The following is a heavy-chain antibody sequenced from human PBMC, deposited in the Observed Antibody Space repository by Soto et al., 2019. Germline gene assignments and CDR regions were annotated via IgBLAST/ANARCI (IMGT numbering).Heavy chain of an antibody. Sequence: QLHLRESGPGLVKPSDTLSLTCTVSGGSITSSSYYWGWIRQPPGKGREWIGSIYYSGSTYYNPSLKSRFSISVDTSKNQFSLKLSSVTAADTAVYYCATQEVGGSYVYTFDPWGQGTLVTVSS. CDR3: ATQEVGGSYVYTFDP. D-gene: IGHD1-26*01. CDR1: GGSITSSSYY. J-gene: IGHJ5*02. V-gene: IGHV4-39*01. CDR2: IYYSGST.